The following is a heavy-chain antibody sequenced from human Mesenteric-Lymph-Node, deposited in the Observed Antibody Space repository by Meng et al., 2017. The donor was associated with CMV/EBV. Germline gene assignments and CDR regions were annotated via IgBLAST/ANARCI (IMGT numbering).Heavy chain of an antibody. CDR3: ARALITGTTGWFDP. CDR1: GGTFSSYH. CDR2: IIPILGIA. J-gene: IGHJ5*02. D-gene: IGHD1-7*01. V-gene: IGHV1-69*02. Sequence: SGGTFSSYHIGWVRQPPGQGLEWMGRIIPILGIANYAQKFQGRVTITADKSTSTAYMELSSLRSEDTAVYYCARALITGTTGWFDPWGQGTLVTVSS.